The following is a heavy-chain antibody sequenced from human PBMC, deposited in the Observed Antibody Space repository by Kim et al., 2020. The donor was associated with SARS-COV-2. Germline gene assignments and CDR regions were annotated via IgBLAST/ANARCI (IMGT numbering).Heavy chain of an antibody. D-gene: IGHD6-6*01. Sequence: VESLKISCKGSGYSFTSYWINWVRQMPGKGLEWMGRIDPSDSYTNYSPSFQGHVTISADKSISTAYLQWSSLKASDTAMYYCARHRSIAAREWGQGTLVTVSS. CDR3: ARHRSIAARE. V-gene: IGHV5-10-1*01. J-gene: IGHJ4*02. CDR2: IDPSDSYT. CDR1: GYSFTSYW.